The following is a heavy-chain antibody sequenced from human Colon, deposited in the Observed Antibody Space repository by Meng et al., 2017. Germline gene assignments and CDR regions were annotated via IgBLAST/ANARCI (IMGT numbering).Heavy chain of an antibody. J-gene: IGHJ1*01. CDR3: VTGRDGYGYLQH. Sequence: QVQLVQSGSEVKKPGSSVKVSCKTSGGTFNSLTLSWVRQAPGQGLQWMGRIIPIIGLGNYAQEFQGRVTITADESTSTAYMEVTSLKFEDTAVYYCVTGRDGYGYLQHWGQGTLVTVSS. V-gene: IGHV1-69*02. CDR2: IIPIIGLG. D-gene: IGHD5-24*01. CDR1: GGTFNSLT.